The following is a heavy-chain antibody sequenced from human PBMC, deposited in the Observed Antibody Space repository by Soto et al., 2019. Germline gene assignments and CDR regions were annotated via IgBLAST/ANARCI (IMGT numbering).Heavy chain of an antibody. Sequence: QVQLVQSGAEVKKPGASVKVSCKASGYTFTGYYMHWVRQAPGQGLEWMGWIIPIFGTANYAQKFQGRVTITADESTSTAYMELSSLRSEDTAVYYCARGNYYDSMGGLPGYWGQGTLVTVSS. CDR2: IIPIFGTA. J-gene: IGHJ4*02. V-gene: IGHV1-69*01. CDR3: ARGNYYDSMGGLPGY. CDR1: GYTFTGYY. D-gene: IGHD3-22*01.